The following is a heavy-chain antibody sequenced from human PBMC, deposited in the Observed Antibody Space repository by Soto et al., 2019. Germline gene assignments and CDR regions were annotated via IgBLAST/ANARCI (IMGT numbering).Heavy chain of an antibody. CDR1: GGSISPYY. CDR2: IYYAGST. D-gene: IGHD3-22*01. J-gene: IGHJ4*02. Sequence: QVQLQESGPGLVKPSETLSLTCTVSGGSISPYYWGWFRQPPGKGLEWMGYIYYAGSTSYHPSLKGRVTISLDTSKSQVSLKLSSVTAADTAVYYCARLGGYYHAFDTWGQGTLVTVSS. CDR3: ARLGGYYHAFDT. V-gene: IGHV4-59*08.